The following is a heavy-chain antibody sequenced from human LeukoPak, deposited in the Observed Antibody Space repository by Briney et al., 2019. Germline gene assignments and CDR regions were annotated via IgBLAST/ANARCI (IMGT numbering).Heavy chain of an antibody. CDR2: ISSSGSTI. CDR1: GFTFSDYY. J-gene: IGHJ4*02. Sequence: GGSLRLSCAASGFTFSDYYMSWIRQAPGKGLEGVSYISSSGSTIYYADSVKGRFTISRDNAKNSLYLQMNSQRAEDTAVYYCARVSNYYDSSGYYGYWGQGTLVTVSS. CDR3: ARVSNYYDSSGYYGY. D-gene: IGHD3-22*01. V-gene: IGHV3-11*01.